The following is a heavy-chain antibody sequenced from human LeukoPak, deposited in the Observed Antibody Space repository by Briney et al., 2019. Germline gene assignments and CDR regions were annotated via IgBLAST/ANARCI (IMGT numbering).Heavy chain of an antibody. D-gene: IGHD3-3*01. V-gene: IGHV4-59*08. J-gene: IGHJ5*02. CDR1: GGSISSYY. CDR2: IYYSGST. Sequence: SETLSLTCTVSGGSISSYYWSWIRQPPGKGLEWIGYIYYSGSTNYNPSLKSRVTISVDTSKNQFSLKLGSVTAADTAVYYCARQGYDFWSGYYALNWFDPWGQGTLVTVSS. CDR3: ARQGYDFWSGYYALNWFDP.